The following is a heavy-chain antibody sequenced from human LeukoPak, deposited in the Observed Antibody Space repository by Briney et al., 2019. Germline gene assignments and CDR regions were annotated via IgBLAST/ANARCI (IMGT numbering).Heavy chain of an antibody. V-gene: IGHV1-2*02. CDR3: ARDIGDYGTYNWFDP. CDR1: GYTFTGYY. J-gene: IGHJ5*02. Sequence: GASVKASCKASGYTFTGYYMHWVRQAPGQGLEWMGWINPNSGGTNYAQKFQGRVTMTRDTSISTAYMELSRLRSDDTAVYYCARDIGDYGTYNWFDPWGQGTLVTVSS. D-gene: IGHD4-17*01. CDR2: INPNSGGT.